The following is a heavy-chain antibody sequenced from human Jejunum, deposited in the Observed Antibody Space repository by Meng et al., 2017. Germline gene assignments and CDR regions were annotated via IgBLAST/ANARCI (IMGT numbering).Heavy chain of an antibody. V-gene: IGHV1-3*04. CDR1: GYTFTGHV. J-gene: IGHJ4*02. CDR3: ARDGVSYTMVRGPTY. D-gene: IGHD3-10*01. CDR2: ISTYNGQT. Sequence: VLLVQSGAEVKKPGASVNVSCEASGYTFTGHVIHWVRQAPGQGLEWMGWISTYNGQTNLAQKFQDRVTMTTDTSTTTVYMELRSLRSDDTAVYYCARDGVSYTMVRGPTYWGQGTLVTVSS.